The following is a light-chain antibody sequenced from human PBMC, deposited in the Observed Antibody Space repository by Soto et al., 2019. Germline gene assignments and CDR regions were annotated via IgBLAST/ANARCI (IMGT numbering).Light chain of an antibody. Sequence: IPMTHSPSCLSASSGDRFTMTCRASQGISSYLAWYQQKPGKAPKLLIYAASTLQSGVPSRFSGSGSGTEFTLTISCLQSEDFATYYCQQTYNTPVTFGQGTHWRL. CDR3: QQTYNTPVT. CDR2: AAS. J-gene: IGKJ5*01. CDR1: QGISSY. V-gene: IGKV1-9*01.